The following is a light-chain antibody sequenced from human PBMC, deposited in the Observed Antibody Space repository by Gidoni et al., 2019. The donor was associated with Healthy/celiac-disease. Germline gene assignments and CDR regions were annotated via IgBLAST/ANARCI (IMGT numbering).Light chain of an antibody. V-gene: IGKV3-20*01. Sequence: EIVLTQSPGTLSLSPGERATLSCRASQSVSSSYLAWYQQKPGQAPRLLIYGASSRATGIPDRFSGSGSGTDFTLTSSRLEPEDFAVYYGQQYGSSPYTFXQXTKLESK. CDR3: QQYGSSPYT. J-gene: IGKJ2*01. CDR1: QSVSSSY. CDR2: GAS.